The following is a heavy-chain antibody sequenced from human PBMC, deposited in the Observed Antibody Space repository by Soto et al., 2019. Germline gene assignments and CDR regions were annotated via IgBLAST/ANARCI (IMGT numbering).Heavy chain of an antibody. J-gene: IGHJ4*02. V-gene: IGHV1-18*01. CDR2: ISVYNDKR. CDR1: GYTSTIYG. D-gene: IGHD6-6*01. Sequence: QVELVKSGGEVKKPGASVTVSCKASGYTSTIYGIAWVRQVPGQGLEWMGWISVYNDKRNYAQKFQGRVTMTTDTSTSTAYLSLSNLRSDDTAVYFCARRGASIFDSWGQGTLVTVSS. CDR3: ARRGASIFDS.